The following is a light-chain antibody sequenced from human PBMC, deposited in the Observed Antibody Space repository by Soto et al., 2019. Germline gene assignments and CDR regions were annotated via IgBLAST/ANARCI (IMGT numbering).Light chain of an antibody. CDR2: EVS. CDR3: CSYAGRSTPYV. J-gene: IGLJ1*01. Sequence: QSALTQPASVSGSPGQSITISCTGNSSDVGSYNLVSWYQQYPGKAPKLMIYEVSKRPSGVSNRFSGSKSGNTASLTISGLQAEDEADYYCCSYAGRSTPYVFGTGTKVTVL. V-gene: IGLV2-23*02. CDR1: SSDVGSYNL.